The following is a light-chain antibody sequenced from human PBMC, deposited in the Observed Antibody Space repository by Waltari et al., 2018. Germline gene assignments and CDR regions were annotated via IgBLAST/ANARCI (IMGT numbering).Light chain of an antibody. J-gene: IGLJ2*01. CDR2: EDR. V-gene: IGLV3-10*01. CDR3: YSTDSSGNHRV. CDR1: ALPKKY. Sequence: SYELTQPPSVSVSPGQTARITCSGVALPKKYIYWYQQKSGQAPVLVIYEDRKRPSGIPQRISGSSSGTTATLTISGAQVEDEADYHCYSTDSSGNHRVFGGGTKLIVL.